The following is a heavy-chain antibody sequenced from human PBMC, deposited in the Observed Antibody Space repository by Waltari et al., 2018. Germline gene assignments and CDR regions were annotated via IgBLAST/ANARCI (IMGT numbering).Heavy chain of an antibody. CDR2: IIPIFGTP. J-gene: IGHJ6*02. D-gene: IGHD3-22*01. V-gene: IGHV1-69*01. CDR3: AGCRDSSGYLNCMDV. CDR1: GSTFSTHA. Sequence: QVQLVQSGAEVKKVGSSVTVPCKDSGSTFSTHALSWVRQAPGHGLEWMGGIIPIFGTPSYAQVFQGRVTITADESTSTVYMEMSMLRSDDTAIYYCAGCRDSSGYLNCMDVWGQGTTVTVSS.